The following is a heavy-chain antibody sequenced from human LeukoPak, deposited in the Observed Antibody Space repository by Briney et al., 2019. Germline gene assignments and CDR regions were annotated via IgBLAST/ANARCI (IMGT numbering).Heavy chain of an antibody. J-gene: IGHJ6*02. CDR3: ARDLRIPYYYHHGMDV. V-gene: IGHV4-34*01. Sequence: SETLSLTCAVYGGSFSGYYWSWIRQPPGKGLEWIGEINHSGSTNYNPSLKSRVTISVDTSKNQFSLKLSSVTAADTAVCYCARDLRIPYYYHHGMDVWGQGTTVNVSS. D-gene: IGHD4-17*01. CDR2: INHSGST. CDR1: GGSFSGYY.